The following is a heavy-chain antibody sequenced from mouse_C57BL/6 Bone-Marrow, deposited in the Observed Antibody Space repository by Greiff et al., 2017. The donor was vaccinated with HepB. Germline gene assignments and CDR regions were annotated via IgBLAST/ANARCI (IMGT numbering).Heavy chain of an antibody. CDR3: ASPLYYGSFYWYFDV. CDR1: GFSLTSYG. V-gene: IGHV2-2*01. J-gene: IGHJ1*03. Sequence: VQVVESGPGLVQPSQSLSITCTVSGFSLTSYGVHWVRQSPGKGLEWLGVIWSGGSTDYNAAFISRLSISKDNSKSQVFFKMNSLQADDTAIYYCASPLYYGSFYWYFDVWGTGTTVTVSS. CDR2: IWSGGST. D-gene: IGHD1-1*01.